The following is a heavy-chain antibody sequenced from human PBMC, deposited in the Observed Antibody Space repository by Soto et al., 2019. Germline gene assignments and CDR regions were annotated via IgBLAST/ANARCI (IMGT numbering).Heavy chain of an antibody. CDR1: GYTFTGYY. J-gene: IGHJ4*02. Sequence: GASVKVSCKASGYTFTGYYMHWVRQAPGQGLEWMGWINPNGGGTNYAQKFQGWVTMTRDTSISTAYMELSRLRSDDTAVYYCARDRGVAAAGRYFDYWGQGTLVTVSS. D-gene: IGHD6-13*01. CDR3: ARDRGVAAAGRYFDY. CDR2: INPNGGGT. V-gene: IGHV1-2*04.